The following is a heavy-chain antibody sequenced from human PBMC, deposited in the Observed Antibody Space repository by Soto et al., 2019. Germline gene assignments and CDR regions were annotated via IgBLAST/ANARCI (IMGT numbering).Heavy chain of an antibody. J-gene: IGHJ5*02. D-gene: IGHD4-17*01. V-gene: IGHV1-8*01. CDR2: MNPNSGNT. CDR1: GYTFTSSD. Sequence: QVHLVQSGAEVKKPGASVKVSCKASGYTFTSSDINWVRQATGQGLEWVGWMNPNSGNTAYAQKFQCRVSMTRNTSLNTAYMELSSLRSDDTAVYYCARASYGDYDWFDPWGKGTLVTVSS. CDR3: ARASYGDYDWFDP.